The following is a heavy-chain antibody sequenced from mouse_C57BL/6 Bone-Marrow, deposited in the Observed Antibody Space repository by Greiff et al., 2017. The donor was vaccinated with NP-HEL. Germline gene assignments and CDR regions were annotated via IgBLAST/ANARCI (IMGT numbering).Heavy chain of an antibody. D-gene: IGHD2-2*01. CDR2: INPYNGGT. CDR3: ARWLWDY. CDR1: GYTFTDYY. V-gene: IGHV1-19*01. J-gene: IGHJ2*01. Sequence: EVKLVESGPVLVKPGASVKMSCKASGYTFTDYYMNWVKQSHGKSLEWIGVINPYNGGTSYNQKFKGKATLTVDKSSSTAYMELNSLTSEDSAVYYCARWLWDYWGQGTTLTVSS.